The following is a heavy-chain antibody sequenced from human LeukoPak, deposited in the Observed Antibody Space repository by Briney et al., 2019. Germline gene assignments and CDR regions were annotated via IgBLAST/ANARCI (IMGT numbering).Heavy chain of an antibody. Sequence: SVKVPCTASGGTFSSYAISWVRQAPGQGLEWMGGIIPIFGTANYAQKFQGRVTITTDESTSTAYMELSSLRSEDTAVYYCARAKKYYYDSSGPTLDYWGQGTLVTVSS. J-gene: IGHJ4*02. V-gene: IGHV1-69*05. CDR2: IIPIFGTA. CDR1: GGTFSSYA. D-gene: IGHD3-22*01. CDR3: ARAKKYYYDSSGPTLDY.